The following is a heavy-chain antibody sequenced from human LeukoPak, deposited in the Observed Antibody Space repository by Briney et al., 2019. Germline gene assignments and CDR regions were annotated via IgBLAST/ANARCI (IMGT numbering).Heavy chain of an antibody. Sequence: SETLSLTCTVSGYSISSGYYWGWIRQPPGKGLEWIGSIYNSGSTYYNPSLKSRVTISVDTSKNQFSLRLSSVTAPDTAVYYCARAEHPNVGFSNYYGSGSYYTLRYWGQGTLVTVSS. CDR1: GYSISSGYY. V-gene: IGHV4-38-2*02. CDR3: ARAEHPNVGFSNYYGSGSYYTLRY. D-gene: IGHD3-10*01. CDR2: IYNSGST. J-gene: IGHJ4*02.